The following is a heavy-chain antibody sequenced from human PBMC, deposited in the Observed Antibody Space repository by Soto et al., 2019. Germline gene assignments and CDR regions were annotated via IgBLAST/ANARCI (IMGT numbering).Heavy chain of an antibody. CDR2: ISYDGSNK. D-gene: IGHD4-17*01. Sequence: QVQLVESGGGVVQPGRSLRISCAASGFTFSSYAMHWVRQAPGKGLEWVAVISYDGSNKYYADSVKGRFTISRDNSKNTLYLQMNSLRAEDTAVYYCANDYGGNLGSAYFQHWGQGTLVTVSS. V-gene: IGHV3-30-3*02. J-gene: IGHJ1*01. CDR1: GFTFSSYA. CDR3: ANDYGGNLGSAYFQH.